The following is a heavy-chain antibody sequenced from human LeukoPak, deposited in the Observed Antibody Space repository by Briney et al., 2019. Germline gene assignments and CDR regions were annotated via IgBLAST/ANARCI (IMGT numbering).Heavy chain of an antibody. D-gene: IGHD3-10*01. Sequence: GGSLRLSCAASGFTVSSKYMSWVRQAPGKGLEWVSVIYSSGSTYYADSVKGRFTISRDNAKDSLYLQMNSLRAEDTAVYYCARDHEEGNYGMDVWGQGTTVTVSS. CDR3: ARDHEEGNYGMDV. V-gene: IGHV3-53*01. CDR1: GFTVSSKY. J-gene: IGHJ6*02. CDR2: IYSSGST.